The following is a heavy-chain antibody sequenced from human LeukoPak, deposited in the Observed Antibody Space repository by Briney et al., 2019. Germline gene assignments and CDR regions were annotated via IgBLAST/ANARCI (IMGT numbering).Heavy chain of an antibody. CDR2: ISTTGGST. D-gene: IGHD1-14*01. Sequence: KPGGSLRLSCAASGFSFNNYAMSWVRQAPGKGLEWVSAISTTGGSTYYADSVKGRFTVSRDNSKNTLSLQMDSLRVEDTALYYCARARNGPHYFDYWGQGTLVTVSS. CDR1: GFSFNNYA. V-gene: IGHV3-23*01. CDR3: ARARNGPHYFDY. J-gene: IGHJ4*02.